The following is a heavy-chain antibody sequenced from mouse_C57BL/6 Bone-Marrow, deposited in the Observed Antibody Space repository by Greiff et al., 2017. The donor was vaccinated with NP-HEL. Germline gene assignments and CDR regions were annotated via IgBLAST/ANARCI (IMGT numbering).Heavy chain of an antibody. CDR3: ARSHDGLWYFDV. V-gene: IGHV1-42*01. CDR2: INPSTGGT. J-gene: IGHJ1*03. Sequence: VQLQQSGPELVKPGASVKISCKASGYSFTGYYMNWVKQSPEKSLEWIGEINPSTGGTTYNQKFKAKATLTVDKSSSTAYMELNSLTSEDSAVYYCARSHDGLWYFDVWGTGTTVTVSS. D-gene: IGHD2-3*01. CDR1: GYSFTGYY.